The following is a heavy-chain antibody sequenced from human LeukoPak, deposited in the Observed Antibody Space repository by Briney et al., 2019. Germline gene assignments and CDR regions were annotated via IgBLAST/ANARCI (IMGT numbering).Heavy chain of an antibody. Sequence: HSGGSLRLSCVASGFTFSSYAMSWVRQAPGKGLEAPGKGLEWVSTISASGHATYYPDSVRGRFTISRDNSKSTLHLQMDSLRAEDSALYYCAKWPEGATPKFHHWGQGTLVTVSS. D-gene: IGHD1-26*01. CDR1: GFTFSSYA. CDR2: ISASGHAT. V-gene: IGHV3-23*01. CDR3: AKWPEGATPKFHH. J-gene: IGHJ4*02.